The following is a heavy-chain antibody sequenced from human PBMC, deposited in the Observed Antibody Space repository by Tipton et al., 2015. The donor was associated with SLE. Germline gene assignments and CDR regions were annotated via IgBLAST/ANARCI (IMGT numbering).Heavy chain of an antibody. D-gene: IGHD6-19*01. CDR2: IYHSGST. J-gene: IGHJ3*02. CDR3: ARVIAVAVNDAFDI. V-gene: IGHV4-30-2*01. Sequence: TLSLTCTVSGDSISRGGYIWSWIRQPPGKGLEWIGYIYHSGSTNYNPSLKSRVTISVDTSKNQFSLKLSSVTAADTAVYYCARVIAVAVNDAFDIWGQGTMVTVSS. CDR1: GDSISRGGYI.